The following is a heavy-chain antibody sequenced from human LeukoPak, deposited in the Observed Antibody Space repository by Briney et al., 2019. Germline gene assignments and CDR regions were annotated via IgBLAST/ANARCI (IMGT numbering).Heavy chain of an antibody. Sequence: SETLSLTCTVSGGSISSGDYYWSWIRQPPGKGLEWIGEINHSGSTNYNPSLKSRVTISVDTSKNQFSLKLSSVTAADTAVYYCASEGYYYGSGSYRFDYWGQGTLVTVSS. CDR1: GGSISSGDYY. V-gene: IGHV4-39*07. CDR2: INHSGST. D-gene: IGHD3-10*01. CDR3: ASEGYYYGSGSYRFDY. J-gene: IGHJ4*02.